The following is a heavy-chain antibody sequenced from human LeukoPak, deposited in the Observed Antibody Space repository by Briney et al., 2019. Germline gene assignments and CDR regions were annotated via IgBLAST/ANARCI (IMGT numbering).Heavy chain of an antibody. J-gene: IGHJ4*02. Sequence: GASVKVSCKASGGTFSSYAISWVRQAPGQGLEWMGGIIPSFGTANYAQKFQGRVTITADKSTSTAYMELSSLRSEDTAVYYCAGQISDYYDSSGYHYWGQGALVTVSS. CDR1: GGTFSSYA. CDR2: IIPSFGTA. V-gene: IGHV1-69*06. D-gene: IGHD3-22*01. CDR3: AGQISDYYDSSGYHY.